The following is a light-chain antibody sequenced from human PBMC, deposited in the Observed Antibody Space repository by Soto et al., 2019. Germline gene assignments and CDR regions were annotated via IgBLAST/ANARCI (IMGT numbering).Light chain of an antibody. Sequence: IVLTQSLGPLSLSPGERATLPCRASQSVSNNYLAWYQQKPGQAPRLLIYGASNRATGIPDRFSGSGSGTDFTLTISRLEPEDFAVYYCQQYGSSGTFGQGTKVDIK. J-gene: IGKJ1*01. CDR1: QSVSNNY. CDR2: GAS. V-gene: IGKV3-20*01. CDR3: QQYGSSGT.